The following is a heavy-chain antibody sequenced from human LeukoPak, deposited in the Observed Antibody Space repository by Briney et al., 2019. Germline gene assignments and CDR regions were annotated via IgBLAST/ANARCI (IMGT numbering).Heavy chain of an antibody. CDR3: ARASGVSDWFRADY. D-gene: IGHD3-9*01. CDR2: IYYSGST. CDR1: GGSISSYY. Sequence: PETLSLTCTVSGGSISSYYWTWIRQPPGKGLEWIGYIYYSGSTNYNPSLKSRVTISLDTSKNQFSLKVRSVTAADTAVYYCARASGVSDWFRADYWGQGTLVTVSS. J-gene: IGHJ4*02. V-gene: IGHV4-59*01.